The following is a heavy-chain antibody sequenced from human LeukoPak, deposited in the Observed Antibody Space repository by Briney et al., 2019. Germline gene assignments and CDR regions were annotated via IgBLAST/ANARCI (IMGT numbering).Heavy chain of an antibody. CDR2: ISYDGSNK. V-gene: IGHV3-30*18. CDR3: AKDHGYDSSGYTDY. D-gene: IGHD3-22*01. J-gene: IGHJ4*02. Sequence: GGPLRLSCAASGFTFSSYGMHWVRQAPAKGLEWVAVISYDGSNKYYADSVKGRFTISRDNSKNTLYLQMNSLRAEDTAVYYCAKDHGYDSSGYTDYWGQGTLVTVSS. CDR1: GFTFSSYG.